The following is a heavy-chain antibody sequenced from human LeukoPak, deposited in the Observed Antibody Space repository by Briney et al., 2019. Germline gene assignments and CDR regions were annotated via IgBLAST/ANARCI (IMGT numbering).Heavy chain of an antibody. D-gene: IGHD5-12*01. Sequence: QPGGSLRLSCAASGFTFDDYAMHWVRQAPGKGLEWVSGISWNSGSIGYADSVKGRFTISRDNAKNSLYLQMNSLRAEDTALYYCAKDSSGRVATSQPNWFDPWGQGTLVTVSS. CDR2: ISWNSGSI. V-gene: IGHV3-9*01. CDR1: GFTFDDYA. CDR3: AKDSSGRVATSQPNWFDP. J-gene: IGHJ5*02.